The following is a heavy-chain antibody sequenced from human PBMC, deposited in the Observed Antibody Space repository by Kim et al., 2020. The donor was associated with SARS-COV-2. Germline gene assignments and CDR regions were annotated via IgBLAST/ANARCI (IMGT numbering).Heavy chain of an antibody. V-gene: IGHV3-30*01. CDR3: ARDRGGSGNYLDF. J-gene: IGHJ4*02. D-gene: IGHD3-10*01. Sequence: YYPDSVKCRFTISRDDSKYTLSLQMNNLRAEDTALYYCARDRGGSGNYLDFWGQGTQVTLSS.